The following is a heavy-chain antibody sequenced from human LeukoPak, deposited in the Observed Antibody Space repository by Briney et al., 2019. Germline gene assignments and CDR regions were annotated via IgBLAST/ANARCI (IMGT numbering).Heavy chain of an antibody. V-gene: IGHV1-24*01. J-gene: IGHJ3*02. Sequence: ASVKVSCKASGYTFTSYYMHWVRQAPGKGLEWMGGFDPEDGETIYAQKFQGRVTMTEDTSTDTAYMELSSLRSEDTAVYYCAVYYDSSGYSTLGRNDAFDIWGQGTMVTVSS. D-gene: IGHD3-22*01. CDR3: AVYYDSSGYSTLGRNDAFDI. CDR1: GYTFTSYY. CDR2: FDPEDGET.